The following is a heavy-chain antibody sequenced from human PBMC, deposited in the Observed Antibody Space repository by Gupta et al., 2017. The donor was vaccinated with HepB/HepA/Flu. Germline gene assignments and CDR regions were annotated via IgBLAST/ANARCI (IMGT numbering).Heavy chain of an antibody. J-gene: IGHJ4*02. CDR3: ARGRISEKTVTTLGYYTDY. V-gene: IGHV4-34*01. Sequence: QVQLQQWGAGLLKPSETLSLTCAVYGGSFSGYYWSWIRQPPGKGLEWIGEINHSGSTNYNPSLKSRVTISGDMSKNQFSLKLSSVTAADTAVYYCARGRISEKTVTTLGYYTDYWGQGTLVTVSS. CDR1: GGSFSGYY. CDR2: INHSGST. D-gene: IGHD4-17*01.